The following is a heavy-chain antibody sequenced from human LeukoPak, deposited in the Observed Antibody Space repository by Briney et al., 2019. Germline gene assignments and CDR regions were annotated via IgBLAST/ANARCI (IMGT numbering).Heavy chain of an antibody. J-gene: IGHJ4*02. CDR1: VYTFTSYG. V-gene: IGHV1-18*01. CDR2: ISSYNGNT. Sequence: ASVKVSCKASVYTFTSYGISWVRQAPGQGLEWMGWISSYNGNTNYAQKLQGRVTMTTDTSTSAAYMELRSMRSDDTAVYYCARDRDIVVVPAAMKFDYWGQGTLVTVSS. CDR3: ARDRDIVVVPAAMKFDY. D-gene: IGHD2-2*01.